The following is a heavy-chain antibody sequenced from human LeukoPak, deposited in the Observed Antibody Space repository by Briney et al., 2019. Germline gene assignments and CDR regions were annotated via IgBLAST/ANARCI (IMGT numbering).Heavy chain of an antibody. CDR2: IYYSGST. CDR1: GGSISNYY. V-gene: IGHV4-59*12. Sequence: SETLSLTCTVSGGSISNYYWSWIRQPPGKGLEWIGSIYYSGSTYHNPSLKSRVTISVDTSKNQFSLKLSSVTAADTAVYYCARAISLEYYYGSGSYYPVYYFDYWGQGTLVTVSS. D-gene: IGHD3-10*01. CDR3: ARAISLEYYYGSGSYYPVYYFDY. J-gene: IGHJ4*02.